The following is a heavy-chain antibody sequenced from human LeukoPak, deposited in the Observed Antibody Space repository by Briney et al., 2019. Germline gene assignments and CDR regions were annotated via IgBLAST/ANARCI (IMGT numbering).Heavy chain of an antibody. V-gene: IGHV3-21*01. CDR3: ARGGLRSQHDWFAP. Sequence: GGSLRHSCAASGFTFSSYSMNWVRQAPGKGLEWVSSISSTSTYIYYADSVKGRFTISRDNAKNSLYLRMNSLRAEDTAVYYCARGGLRSQHDWFAPCRQGTLVTVSS. D-gene: IGHD3-3*01. J-gene: IGHJ5*02. CDR1: GFTFSSYS. CDR2: ISSTSTYI.